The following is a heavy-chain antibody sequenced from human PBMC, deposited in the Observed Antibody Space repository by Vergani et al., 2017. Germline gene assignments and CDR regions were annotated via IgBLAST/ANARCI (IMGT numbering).Heavy chain of an antibody. J-gene: IGHJ6*02. V-gene: IGHV4-59*08. Sequence: QVQLQESGPGLVQPSETLSLTCTVSGGSISSYYWSWIRQPPGKGLEWIGYIYYSGSTNYNPSLKSRVTISVDTSKNQFSLKLSSVTAADTAVYYCATETGRGYCSGGSCEPKTKGGYYYYGMDVWGQGTTVTVSS. D-gene: IGHD2-15*01. CDR1: GGSISSYY. CDR3: ATETGRGYCSGGSCEPKTKGGYYYYGMDV. CDR2: IYYSGST.